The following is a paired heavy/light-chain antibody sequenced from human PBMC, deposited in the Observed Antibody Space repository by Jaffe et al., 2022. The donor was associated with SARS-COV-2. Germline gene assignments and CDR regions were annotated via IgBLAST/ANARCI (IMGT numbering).Heavy chain of an antibody. J-gene: IGHJ4*02. D-gene: IGHD1-26*01. V-gene: IGHV3-11*01. Sequence: QVQLVESGGGLVKPGGSLRLSCAASGFTFSDHYMSWVRQAPGKGLEWVSYISASGTSIFYPDSVKGRFTISRDNAKNSLYLQMNSLRAEDTAVYFCARDRSTLAGAHFDYWGQGTLVTVSS. CDR3: ARDRSTLAGAHFDY. CDR2: ISASGTSI. CDR1: GFTFSDHY.
Light chain of an antibody. J-gene: IGKJ4*01. CDR2: LGS. CDR1: QSLLHSNGYNY. CDR3: MQSIQTLT. V-gene: IGKV2-28*01. Sequence: DIVMTQSPLSLPVTPGEPASISCRSSQSLLHSNGYNYLDWYLQKPGQSPQLLIYLGSNRASGVPDRFSGSGSGTDFTLKISRVEAEDVGVYYCMQSIQTLTFGGGTKVEIK.